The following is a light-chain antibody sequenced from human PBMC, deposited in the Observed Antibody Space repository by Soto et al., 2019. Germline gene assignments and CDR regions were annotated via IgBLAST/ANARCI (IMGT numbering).Light chain of an antibody. J-gene: IGKJ4*01. Sequence: IVLTQSPFTLSLSPGERATLSCRASQSVSRYLAWYQQKPDQAPRLLIYDAFNRATGIPARFSGSGSGTDFTLTISSLEPEDFVVYYCQQYDNSPLTFGGGTKVDIK. CDR2: DAF. CDR3: QQYDNSPLT. V-gene: IGKV3-11*01. CDR1: QSVSRY.